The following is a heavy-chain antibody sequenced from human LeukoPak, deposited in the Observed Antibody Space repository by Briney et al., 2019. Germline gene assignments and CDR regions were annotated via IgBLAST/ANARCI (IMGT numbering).Heavy chain of an antibody. CDR3: ARDVIMGGNEGWFDP. Sequence: ASVKVSCKASGYSFSDYVIHWVRQAPGQGLECMGWINPKSGATNYIQKFQGRVTMTRDTSINTVYMELIRLSSDDTAMYYCARDVIMGGNEGWFDPWGQGTLVTVSS. J-gene: IGHJ5*02. CDR1: GYSFSDYV. V-gene: IGHV1-2*02. D-gene: IGHD2-8*01. CDR2: INPKSGAT.